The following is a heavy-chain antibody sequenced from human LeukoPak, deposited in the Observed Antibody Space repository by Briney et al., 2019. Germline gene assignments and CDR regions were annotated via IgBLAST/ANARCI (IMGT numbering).Heavy chain of an antibody. CDR2: IYYSGST. V-gene: IGHV4-59*08. CDR1: GGSISSYY. J-gene: IGHJ4*02. Sequence: SETLSLICTVSGGSISSYYWSWIRQPPGKGLEWIGYIYYSGSTNYNPSLKSRVTISVDTSKSQFSLKLSSVTAADTAVYYCAAYSSSWYSFDYWGQGTLVTVSS. CDR3: AAYSSSWYSFDY. D-gene: IGHD6-13*01.